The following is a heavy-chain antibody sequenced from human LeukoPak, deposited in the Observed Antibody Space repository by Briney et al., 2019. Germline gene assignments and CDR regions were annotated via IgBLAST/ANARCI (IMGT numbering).Heavy chain of an antibody. D-gene: IGHD6-19*01. CDR3: ARDRAGTSFDF. CDR2: INSGGGT. CDR1: GFTVSSTY. V-gene: IGHV3-53*01. J-gene: IGHJ4*02. Sequence: GGSLRLSCAVSGFTVSSTYMSWVRQAPGKGLEWVSVINSGGGTYYADSVKGRFTISRDNPKNTLHLQMNSLRAEDTAVYYCARDRAGTSFDFWGQGTLVTVSS.